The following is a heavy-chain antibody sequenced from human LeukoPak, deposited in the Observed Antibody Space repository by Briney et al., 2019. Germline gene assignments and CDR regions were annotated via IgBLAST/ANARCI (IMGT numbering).Heavy chain of an antibody. D-gene: IGHD3-9*01. Sequence: VASVKVSCKASGYTFTSYGISWVRQAPGQGLEWMGWISAYNGNTNYAQKLQGRVTMTTDTSTSTAYMELRSLRSDDTAVYYCASARAGYFDWLLNYCGQGTLVTVSS. CDR2: ISAYNGNT. CDR3: ASARAGYFDWLLNY. V-gene: IGHV1-18*01. J-gene: IGHJ4*02. CDR1: GYTFTSYG.